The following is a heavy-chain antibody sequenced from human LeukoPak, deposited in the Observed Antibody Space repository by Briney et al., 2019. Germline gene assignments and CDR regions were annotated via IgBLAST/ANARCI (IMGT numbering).Heavy chain of an antibody. D-gene: IGHD3-10*01. CDR1: GVSFDDFG. Sequence: GGSLRLSCAVSGVSFDDFGMSWVRQAPGKGLEWVSGINWSGDTTGYADSVKGRFTISRDNTKNFLYLQMNSLRAEDTAFYYCASGDISLLIPYYFDYWGQGTLVTVSS. CDR2: INWSGDTT. V-gene: IGHV3-20*04. CDR3: ASGDISLLIPYYFDY. J-gene: IGHJ4*02.